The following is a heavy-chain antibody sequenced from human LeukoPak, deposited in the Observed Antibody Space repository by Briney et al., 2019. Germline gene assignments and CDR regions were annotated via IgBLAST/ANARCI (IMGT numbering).Heavy chain of an antibody. CDR2: MNGGFDGT. Sequence: GGSLRLSCAASVLTFSTYVMNWVRQSPGKGLEGVSTMNGGFDGTYYADSVRGRITVSRDNSRNTLYLQMNFLGVEDTAVYYCAKDRPKLPPRFDPWGQGTLVTVSS. J-gene: IGHJ5*02. V-gene: IGHV3-23*01. CDR3: AKDRPKLPPRFDP. CDR1: VLTFSTYV.